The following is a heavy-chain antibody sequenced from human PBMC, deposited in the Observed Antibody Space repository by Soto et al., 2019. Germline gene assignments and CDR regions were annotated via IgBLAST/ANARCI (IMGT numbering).Heavy chain of an antibody. CDR1: GFTFSSYW. D-gene: IGHD3-3*01. V-gene: IGHV3-7*01. J-gene: IGHJ4*02. Sequence: GGSLRLSCAASGFTFSSYWMSWVRQAPGKGLEWVANIKQDGSEKYYVDSVKGRFTISRDNAKNSLYLQMNSLRAEDTAVYYCARDRSLGLVIIHYWGQGTLVTVSS. CDR3: ARDRSLGLVIIHY. CDR2: IKQDGSEK.